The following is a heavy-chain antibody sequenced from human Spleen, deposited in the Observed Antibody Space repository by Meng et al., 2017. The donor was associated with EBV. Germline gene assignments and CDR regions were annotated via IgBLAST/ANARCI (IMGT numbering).Heavy chain of an antibody. CDR1: GYTFTSYS. Sequence: QGQLVQSGAEVKKPGASVKVSCKASGYTFTSYSRQWVRQAPGQGLEWMGFINPSVGSTGYAQKFQGRVTMTRDTSTNTVYMELSSLRSEDTAVYYCARDLASSGYGGYFDYWGQGTLVTVSS. D-gene: IGHD3-22*01. CDR3: ARDLASSGYGGYFDY. J-gene: IGHJ4*02. V-gene: IGHV1-46*01. CDR2: INPSVGST.